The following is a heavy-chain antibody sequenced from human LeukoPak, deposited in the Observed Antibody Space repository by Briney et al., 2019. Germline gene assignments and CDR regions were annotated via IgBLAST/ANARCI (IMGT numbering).Heavy chain of an antibody. Sequence: GGSLRLSCSASGFTFRNHWMTWVRQAPGNGLEWVANIKEDGSETFYADSLKGRFIISRDNAQHSLYLQMNSLRAEDTAMYYCARIWDESGYYFGYFDSWGQGTLVTVSS. CDR1: GFTFRNHW. D-gene: IGHD3-22*01. V-gene: IGHV3-7*01. CDR3: ARIWDESGYYFGYFDS. J-gene: IGHJ4*02. CDR2: IKEDGSET.